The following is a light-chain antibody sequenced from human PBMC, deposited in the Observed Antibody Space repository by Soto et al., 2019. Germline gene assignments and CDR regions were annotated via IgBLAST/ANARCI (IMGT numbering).Light chain of an antibody. Sequence: DIQMTQSPSALSASVGDRVTLTCQASRDISNFLSWYQHKPGKAPRLLISDASNLLTGVRSRFSGSGSGTDFTITISGLQPEDFATYYSQQYDNLPLTFGGGTKVDI. J-gene: IGKJ4*01. CDR3: QQYDNLPLT. CDR2: DAS. CDR1: RDISNF. V-gene: IGKV1-33*01.